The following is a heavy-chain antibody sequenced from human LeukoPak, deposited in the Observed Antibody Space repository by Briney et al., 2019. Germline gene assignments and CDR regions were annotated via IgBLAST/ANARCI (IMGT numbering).Heavy chain of an antibody. CDR1: GFTFSNYA. J-gene: IGHJ4*02. Sequence: GGSLRLSCAASGFTFSNYAMTWVRQAPGKGLEWVSILSDSGVYTYYADSVKGRFTISRDNSNNMLYLQMNSLRAEDTAVYYCAKKAHYDAYAKYFDYWGQGALVGVCS. CDR3: AKKAHYDAYAKYFDY. D-gene: IGHD4-17*01. V-gene: IGHV3-23*01. CDR2: LSDSGVYT.